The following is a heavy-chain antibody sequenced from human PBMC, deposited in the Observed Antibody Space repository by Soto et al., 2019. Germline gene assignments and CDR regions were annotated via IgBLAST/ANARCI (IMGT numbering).Heavy chain of an antibody. Sequence: QVQLVESGGGVVQPGRSLRLSCAASGFTFSTHAMHWVRQAPGKGLECVAIVCFDGRNKYYADSVKGRFTISRDNSKNTIYLQMSGLTPEDTAVYYCARDQTGITTTGGGRIDHWGQGPLVTVSS. CDR3: ARDQTGITTTGGGRIDH. D-gene: IGHD1-20*01. CDR2: VCFDGRNK. J-gene: IGHJ4*02. CDR1: GFTFSTHA. V-gene: IGHV3-30*04.